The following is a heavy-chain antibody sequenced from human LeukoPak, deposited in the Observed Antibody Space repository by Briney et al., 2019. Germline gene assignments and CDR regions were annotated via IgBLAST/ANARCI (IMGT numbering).Heavy chain of an antibody. V-gene: IGHV3-74*01. CDR1: GFTFSSYW. D-gene: IGHD2-21*01. J-gene: IGHJ3*02. CDR2: INSDGSST. CDR3: AKGWLVIAHPRTDAFDI. Sequence: GGSLRLSCAASGFTFSSYWMHWVRQAPGKGLVWVSRINSDGSSTSYADSVKGRFTIFRDNSKNMLFLHMNSLRAEDTAVYYCAKGWLVIAHPRTDAFDIWGQGTVVTVSS.